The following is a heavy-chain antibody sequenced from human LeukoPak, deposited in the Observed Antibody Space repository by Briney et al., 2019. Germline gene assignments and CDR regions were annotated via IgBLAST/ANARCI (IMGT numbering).Heavy chain of an antibody. CDR1: GFTFSSYG. V-gene: IGHV3-30*03. CDR3: ARAFRSGDGYKVGYFDY. J-gene: IGHJ4*02. D-gene: IGHD5-24*01. CDR2: ISYDGSNK. Sequence: LPGRSLRLSCAASGFTFSSYGMHWVRQAPGKGLEWVAVISYDGSNKYYADSVKGRFTISRDNSKNTLFLQMNSLRAEDTAIYYCARAFRSGDGYKVGYFDYWGQGTLVTVSS.